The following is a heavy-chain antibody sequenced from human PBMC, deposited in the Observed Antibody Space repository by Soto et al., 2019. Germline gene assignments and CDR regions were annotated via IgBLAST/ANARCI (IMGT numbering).Heavy chain of an antibody. V-gene: IGHV3-21*01. Sequence: GGSLRLSCAASGFTFSSYSMNWVRQAPGKGLEWVSSISSSSSYIYYADSVKGRFTISRDNAKNSLYLQMNSLRAEDTAVYYCARASRSYGSGSYYYYYYGMDVWGQGTTVTVSS. D-gene: IGHD3-10*01. J-gene: IGHJ6*02. CDR3: ARASRSYGSGSYYYYYYGMDV. CDR2: ISSSSSYI. CDR1: GFTFSSYS.